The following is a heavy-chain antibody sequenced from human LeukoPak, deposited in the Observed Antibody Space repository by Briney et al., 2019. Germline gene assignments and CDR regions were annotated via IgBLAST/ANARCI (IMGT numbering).Heavy chain of an antibody. Sequence: GASVKVSCKASGYTFTGYYMHWVRQAPGQGLEWMGRINPNSGGTSYAQKFQGRVTMTRDTSISTAYMELSRLRSDDTAVYYCASTVGVVPARFDYWGQGTLVTVSS. CDR3: ASTVGVVPARFDY. CDR2: INPNSGGT. CDR1: GYTFTGYY. J-gene: IGHJ4*02. D-gene: IGHD2-2*01. V-gene: IGHV1-2*06.